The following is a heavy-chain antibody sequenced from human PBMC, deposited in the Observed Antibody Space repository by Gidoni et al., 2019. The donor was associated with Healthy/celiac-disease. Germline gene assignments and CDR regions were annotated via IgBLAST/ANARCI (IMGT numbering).Heavy chain of an antibody. CDR2: VSVNGSRT. CDR1: GFPFSNSD. CDR3: VTIMITFGGVIVTPPRRDYYYYYGMDV. J-gene: IGHJ6*02. D-gene: IGHD3-16*02. Sequence: EVQLVESGGGLVQPGGSLRLSCAASGFPFSNSDLNWVHQAPGKGVEGVSGVSVNGSRTHYADSVKGRFIISRDNSRNTLYLQTNSLRAEDTAVYYCVTIMITFGGVIVTPPRRDYYYYYGMDVWGQGTTVTVSS. V-gene: IGHV3-35*01.